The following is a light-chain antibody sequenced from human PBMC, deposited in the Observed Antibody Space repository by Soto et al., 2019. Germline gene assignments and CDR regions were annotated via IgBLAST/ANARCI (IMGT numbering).Light chain of an antibody. J-gene: IGKJ1*01. CDR3: QQSYSSPPT. CDR1: EDISTW. Sequence: DIQMTQSPSSVSASVGDRGTISCRSSEDISTWLAWYQQKPGKAPKLLIYAASSLQSGVPSRFSGSRSGPDFTLTISSLQPEDFATYYCQQSYSSPPTFGQGTKMDI. V-gene: IGKV1-12*01. CDR2: AAS.